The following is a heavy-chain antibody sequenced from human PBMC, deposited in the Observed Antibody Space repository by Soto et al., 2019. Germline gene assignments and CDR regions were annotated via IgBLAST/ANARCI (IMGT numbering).Heavy chain of an antibody. D-gene: IGHD6-19*01. Sequence: ASETLSLTCTVSGASISNYFWTWIRQPAGKGLDWIGRISISGTTNYNPSLKSRVTMSVDTSNNHFSLNLSSVTAADTAVYYCAREAGPDRWFDPWGQGTLVTVSS. CDR3: AREAGPDRWFDP. V-gene: IGHV4-4*07. CDR1: GASISNYF. J-gene: IGHJ5*02. CDR2: ISISGTT.